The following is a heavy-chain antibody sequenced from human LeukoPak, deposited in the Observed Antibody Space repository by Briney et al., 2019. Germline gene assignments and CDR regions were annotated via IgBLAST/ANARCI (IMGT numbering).Heavy chain of an antibody. J-gene: IGHJ6*02. V-gene: IGHV3-30*14. CDR2: ISYDGSNK. Sequence: GGSLRLSCAASGFTFSSYAMHWVRQAPGKGLEWVAVISYDGSNKYYADSVKGRFTISRDNSKNTLYLQMNSLRAEDTAVYYCARSLNYDFWRNYGMDVWGQGTTVTVSS. D-gene: IGHD3-3*01. CDR3: ARSLNYDFWRNYGMDV. CDR1: GFTFSSYA.